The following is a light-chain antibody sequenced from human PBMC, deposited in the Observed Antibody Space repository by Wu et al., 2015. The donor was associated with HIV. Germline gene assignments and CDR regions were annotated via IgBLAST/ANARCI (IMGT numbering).Light chain of an antibody. J-gene: IGKJ5*01. V-gene: IGKV3D-20*02. CDR1: QSVSSSY. CDR3: QQRSNWPPA. Sequence: EIVMTQSPATLSLSPGERLTLSCRASQSVSSSYLAWYQQKPGQAPRLLIYGASSKATGIPDRFSGSGSGTDFTLTISRLEPEDFAVYYCQQRSNWPPAFGQGTRLEIK. CDR2: GAS.